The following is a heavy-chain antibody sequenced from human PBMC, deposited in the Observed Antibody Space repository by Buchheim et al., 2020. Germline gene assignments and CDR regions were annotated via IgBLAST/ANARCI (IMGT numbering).Heavy chain of an antibody. CDR1: GASTATSNW. V-gene: IGHV4-4*02. D-gene: IGHD3-10*01. Sequence: QVQLQESDPGLVKPSGTLSLTCAVSGASTATSNWWSWFRQPPGKGLEWIGEVYSGGDTNYNPSLKSRVTMSVDNSNNQFSLKLSSVTAADTAVYYCARGPWSSDYWGQGTL. CDR3: ARGPWSSDY. J-gene: IGHJ4*02. CDR2: VYSGGDT.